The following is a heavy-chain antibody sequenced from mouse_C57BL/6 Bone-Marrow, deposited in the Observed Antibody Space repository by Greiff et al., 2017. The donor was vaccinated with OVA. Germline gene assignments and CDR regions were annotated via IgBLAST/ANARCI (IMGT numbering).Heavy chain of an antibody. CDR3: AKKEYGYDGFAY. D-gene: IGHD2-2*01. CDR2: IWRGGST. J-gene: IGHJ3*01. V-gene: IGHV2-5*01. Sequence: VKLVESGPGLVQPSQSLSITCTVSGFSLTSYGVHWVRQSPGKGLEWLGVIWRGGSTDYNAAFMSRLSITKDNSKSQVFFKMNSLQADDTAIYYCAKKEYGYDGFAYWGQGTLVTVSA. CDR1: GFSLTSYG.